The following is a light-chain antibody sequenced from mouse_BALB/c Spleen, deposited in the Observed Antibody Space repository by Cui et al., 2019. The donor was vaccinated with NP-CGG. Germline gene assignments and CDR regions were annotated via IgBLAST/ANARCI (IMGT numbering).Light chain of an antibody. CDR3: ALWYSNHWV. Sequence: QAVVPQESALTTSPGETVTLTCRPSTGAVTTSNYANWVKEKPDHLFTGLIGGTNNRAPGVPARFSGSLIGDKAALTITGAQTEDEAIYFCALWYSNHWVFGGGSKLTVL. CDR1: TGAVTTSNY. CDR2: GTN. V-gene: IGLV1*01. J-gene: IGLJ1*01.